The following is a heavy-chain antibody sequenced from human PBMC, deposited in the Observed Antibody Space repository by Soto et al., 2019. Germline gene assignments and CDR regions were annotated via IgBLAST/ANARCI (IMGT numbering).Heavy chain of an antibody. CDR1: GGSFNSGSYY. D-gene: IGHD3-16*01. CDR2: VYYTGRT. J-gene: IGHJ4*02. Sequence: SETLSLTCTVSGGSFNSGSYYWSWIRQSPGKGLEWIGYVYYTGRTSYNPSLKSRVTIFADTSKNQFSLMLTSVTAADTAVYYCARDYDYFDHWGQGIRVTVSS. V-gene: IGHV4-61*01. CDR3: ARDYDYFDH.